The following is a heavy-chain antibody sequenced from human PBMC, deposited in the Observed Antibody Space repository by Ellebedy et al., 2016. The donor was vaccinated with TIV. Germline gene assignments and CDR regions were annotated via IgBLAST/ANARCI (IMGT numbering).Heavy chain of an antibody. V-gene: IGHV5-51*01. CDR2: IYPGDSDT. CDR3: AILAYCGGDCYNYGMDV. D-gene: IGHD2-21*02. Sequence: GESLKISCKGSGYSFTSYWIGWVRQMPGKGLEWMGIIYPGDSDTRYSPSFQGQVTISADKSISTAYLQWSSLKASDTAMYYCAILAYCGGDCYNYGMDVWGQGTTVTVSS. CDR1: GYSFTSYW. J-gene: IGHJ6*02.